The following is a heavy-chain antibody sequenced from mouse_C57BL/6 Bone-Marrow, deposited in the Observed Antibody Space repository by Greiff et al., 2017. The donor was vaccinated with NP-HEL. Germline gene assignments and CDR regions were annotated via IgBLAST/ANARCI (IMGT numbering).Heavy chain of an antibody. J-gene: IGHJ2*01. CDR3: ARLPNYFDY. CDR2: INPSSGYT. CDR1: GYTFTSYW. Sequence: VQLQQSGAELAKPGASVKLSCKASGYTFTSYWMHWVKQRPGQGLEWIGYINPSSGYTKYNQKFKDKATLTADKSSNTAYMQLSSLTYEDSAVYYCARLPNYFDYWGQGTTLTVSS. V-gene: IGHV1-7*01.